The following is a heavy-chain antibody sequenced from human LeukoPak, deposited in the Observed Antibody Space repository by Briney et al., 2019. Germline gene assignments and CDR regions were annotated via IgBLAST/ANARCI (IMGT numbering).Heavy chain of an antibody. CDR1: GYTSTSYG. CDR2: ISAYNGNT. J-gene: IGHJ3*02. V-gene: IGHV1-18*01. CDR3: ARVEFGDDAFDI. D-gene: IGHD3-10*01. Sequence: GASVKVSCKASGYTSTSYGISWVRQAPGQGLEWMGWISAYNGNTNYAQKLQGRVTMTTDTSTGTAYMELRSLRSDDTAVYYCARVEFGDDAFDIWGQGTMVTVSS.